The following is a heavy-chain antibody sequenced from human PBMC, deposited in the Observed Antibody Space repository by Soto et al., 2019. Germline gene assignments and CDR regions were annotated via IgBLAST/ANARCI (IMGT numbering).Heavy chain of an antibody. Sequence: SETLSLTCTVSGGSISSGNYHWIWVRHPPGKGLEWIGYIYYSGSSYYNPSLRSRLTISIDTSKNQFSLRLSSVTAADTAFYYCAREYYDSSDSDGWFDPWGQGTLVTVSS. V-gene: IGHV4-30-4*01. CDR3: AREYYDSSDSDGWFDP. CDR2: IYYSGSS. D-gene: IGHD3-22*01. J-gene: IGHJ5*02. CDR1: GGSISSGNYH.